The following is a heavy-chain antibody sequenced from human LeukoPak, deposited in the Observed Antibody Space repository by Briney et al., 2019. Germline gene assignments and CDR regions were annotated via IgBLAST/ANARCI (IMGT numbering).Heavy chain of an antibody. Sequence: GGSLRLSCAVSRFAFSTYAMTWVRQAPGQGLEYVSTISSNGADTYYADSVKGRFTISRDNSKSTLYLQMTSLRVEDTAVYYCANYRKPQGLDYWGQGTLVTVSS. V-gene: IGHV3-23*01. D-gene: IGHD1-14*01. CDR2: ISSNGADT. J-gene: IGHJ4*02. CDR3: ANYRKPQGLDY. CDR1: RFAFSTYA.